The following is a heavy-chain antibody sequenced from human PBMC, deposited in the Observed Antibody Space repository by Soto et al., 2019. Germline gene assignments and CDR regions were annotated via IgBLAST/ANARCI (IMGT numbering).Heavy chain of an antibody. Sequence: VGSLRLSCASSGFTFSSYGMHWVRHSPGKGLEWVAVIWYDGSNKYYADSVKGRFTISRDNSKNTLYLQMNSLRAEDTAVYYCARDRTIADTTGFDPWGQGTLVTVSS. D-gene: IGHD6-13*01. CDR1: GFTFSSYG. V-gene: IGHV3-33*01. CDR2: IWYDGSNK. CDR3: ARDRTIADTTGFDP. J-gene: IGHJ5*02.